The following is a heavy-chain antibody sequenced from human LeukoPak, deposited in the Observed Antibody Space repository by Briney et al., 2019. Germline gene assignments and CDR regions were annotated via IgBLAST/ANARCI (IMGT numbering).Heavy chain of an antibody. CDR3: ARGIAAAGLPSRY. CDR1: GGSISSSSYY. D-gene: IGHD6-13*01. Sequence: SETLSLTCTVSGGSISSSSYYWGWIRQPPGKGLEWIGSIYYSGSTYYNPPLKSRVTISVDTSKNQFSLKLSSVTAADTAVYYCARGIAAAGLPSRYWGQGTLVTVSS. V-gene: IGHV4-39*01. J-gene: IGHJ4*02. CDR2: IYYSGST.